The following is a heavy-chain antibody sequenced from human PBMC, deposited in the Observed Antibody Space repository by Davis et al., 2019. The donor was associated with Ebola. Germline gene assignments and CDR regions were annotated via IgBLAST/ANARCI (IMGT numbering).Heavy chain of an antibody. CDR2: ISSGRTTL. D-gene: IGHD2-2*01. CDR1: GFSVSDKY. CDR3: ARSLGDIVLVPAALVPDY. J-gene: IGHJ4*02. V-gene: IGHV3-48*02. Sequence: GESLKISCAASGFSVSDKYMSWVRQTPGKGLEWVSYISSGRTTLKYADSVKGRFTISRDNAKNSLYLQMNSLRDEDTAVYYCARSLGDIVLVPAALVPDYWGQGTLVTVSS.